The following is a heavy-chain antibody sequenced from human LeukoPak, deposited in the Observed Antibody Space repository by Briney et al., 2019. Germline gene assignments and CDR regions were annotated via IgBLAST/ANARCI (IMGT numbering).Heavy chain of an antibody. V-gene: IGHV3-23*05. D-gene: IGHD1-26*01. CDR3: AQRGVQGYMDV. Sequence: AASVKGRFTIFRDNSNNMLNLQMSSLRAEDTALYYCAQRGVQGYMDVWGKGTTVIVSS. J-gene: IGHJ6*03.